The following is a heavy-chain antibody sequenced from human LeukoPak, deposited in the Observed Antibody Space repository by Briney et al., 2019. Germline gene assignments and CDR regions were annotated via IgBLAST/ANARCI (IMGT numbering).Heavy chain of an antibody. J-gene: IGHJ5*02. D-gene: IGHD2-2*01. CDR1: GYPFTGYY. V-gene: IGHV1-2*02. Sequence: ASVKVSCKASGYPFTGYYMHWVRQAPGQGLEWMGWINPNSGGTDYAQKFQGRVTMTRDTSITTAYMELSRLRSDDTAVYYCASRYCSGASCYQHGDYSYNWFDPWGQGTLVTVSS. CDR3: ASRYCSGASCYQHGDYSYNWFDP. CDR2: INPNSGGT.